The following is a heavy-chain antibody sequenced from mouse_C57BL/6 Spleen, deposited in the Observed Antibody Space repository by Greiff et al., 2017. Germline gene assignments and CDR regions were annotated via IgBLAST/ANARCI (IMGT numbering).Heavy chain of an antibody. CDR1: GYTFTSYW. V-gene: IGHV1-69*01. D-gene: IGHD1-1*01. CDR3: ARGHYYGSSSQAWFAY. CDR2: IDPSDSYT. Sequence: QVQLQQPGAELVMPGASVKLSCKASGYTFTSYWMHWVKQRPGQGLEWIGEIDPSDSYTNYNQKFKGKSTLTVDKSSRTAYMQLSSLTSEDSAVYYCARGHYYGSSSQAWFAYWGQGTLVTVSA. J-gene: IGHJ3*01.